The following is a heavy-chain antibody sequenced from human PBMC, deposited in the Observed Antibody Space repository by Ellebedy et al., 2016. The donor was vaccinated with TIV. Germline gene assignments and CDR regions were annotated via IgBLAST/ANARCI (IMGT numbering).Heavy chain of an antibody. CDR1: GFTFSSPGFTFSDYS. CDR2: ISGSSSTI. Sequence: GGSLRLSXRASGFTFSSPGFTFSDYSINWIRQAPGKGLEWVSYISGSSSTIFYVDSVKGRFTISRDNAKNSVYLQMNSLRDEDTAVYYCARLRWGVFGFEIWGLGTMVTVSS. J-gene: IGHJ3*02. V-gene: IGHV3-48*02. D-gene: IGHD4-23*01. CDR3: ARLRWGVFGFEI.